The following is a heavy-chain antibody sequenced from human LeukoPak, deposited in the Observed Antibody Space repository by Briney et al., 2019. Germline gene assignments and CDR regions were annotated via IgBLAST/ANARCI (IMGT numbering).Heavy chain of an antibody. Sequence: PSETLSLTCTVSGGSISSGGYYWSWIRQPAGKGLEWIGRIYTSGSTNYNPSLKSRVTISVDTSKNQFSLKLSSVTAVDTAVYYCARVARDTAMVVDYWAREPWSPSPQ. CDR3: ARVARDTAMVVDY. CDR1: GGSISSGGYY. V-gene: IGHV4-61*02. D-gene: IGHD5-18*01. J-gene: IGHJ4*02. CDR2: IYTSGST.